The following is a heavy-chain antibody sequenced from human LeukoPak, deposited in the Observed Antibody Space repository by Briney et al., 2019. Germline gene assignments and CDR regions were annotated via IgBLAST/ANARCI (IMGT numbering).Heavy chain of an antibody. Sequence: PGGSLRLSCTASGFTFSSYWMDWVRQAPGKGLEWVANIKQDGSEKYYVDSVKGRFTISRDSAKNSLYLQMNSLRAEDTAVYYCARDRDWYSFDSWGQGTLVTVSS. CDR1: GFTFSSYW. J-gene: IGHJ4*02. CDR2: IKQDGSEK. V-gene: IGHV3-7*03. CDR3: ARDRDWYSFDS. D-gene: IGHD6-19*01.